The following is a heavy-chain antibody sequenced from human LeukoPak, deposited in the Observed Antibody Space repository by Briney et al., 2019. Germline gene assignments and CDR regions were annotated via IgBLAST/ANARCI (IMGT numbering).Heavy chain of an antibody. V-gene: IGHV5-51*01. CDR1: RDIFFNFW. CDR3: ATKGEQRPFDS. CDR2: IYVGDSDT. Sequence: GESLKISCRGDRDIFFNFWIAWVRQMPGKGLEWMGIIYVGDSDTRYSPSFQGQVTISVDKSIRTAFLQWNSLTTSDTAVYYCATKGEQRPFDSWGQGTLVTVSS. J-gene: IGHJ4*02. D-gene: IGHD1/OR15-1a*01.